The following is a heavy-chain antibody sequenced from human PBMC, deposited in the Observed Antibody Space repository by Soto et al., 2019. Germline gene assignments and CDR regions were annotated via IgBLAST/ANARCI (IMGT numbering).Heavy chain of an antibody. CDR3: AKDRRITMVRRVLRSCDC. V-gene: IGHV3-23*01. Sequence: GSLRLSCAASGFTFSNYPMSWVRQAPWKGLEWVSGISGSGETPYYADSVEGRFTISRDNYKNMLYLQMNSLRAEDTAVYYCAKDRRITMVRRVLRSCDCWGHGTMVTVS. CDR1: GFTFSNYP. CDR2: ISGSGETP. D-gene: IGHD3-10*01. J-gene: IGHJ3*01.